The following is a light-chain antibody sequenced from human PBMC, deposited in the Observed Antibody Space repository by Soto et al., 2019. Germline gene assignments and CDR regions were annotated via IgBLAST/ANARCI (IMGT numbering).Light chain of an antibody. CDR3: LQKYFYPCT. Sequence: AIQMTQSPSPLSASVGDRVTITCRASQGIRSDLDWFQQKPGQAPKLLIYAASNLQSGVPARFSGSGSGTDFTLTIRSLQPEDFATYYCLQKYFYPCTFGPGTKVDSK. CDR2: AAS. V-gene: IGKV1-6*01. CDR1: QGIRSD. J-gene: IGKJ3*01.